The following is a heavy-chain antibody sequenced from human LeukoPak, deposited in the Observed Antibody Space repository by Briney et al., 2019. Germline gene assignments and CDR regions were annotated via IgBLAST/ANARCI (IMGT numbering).Heavy chain of an antibody. CDR1: GDSISSDIW. J-gene: IGHJ4*02. D-gene: IGHD4-23*01. CDR2: IHHSGGI. Sequence: SETLSLTCAVSGDSISSDIWWNWVRQPPGKGLEWIGEIHHSGGINYNPSLKSRVTISVDTSKNQFSLKLSSVTAADTAVYYCADYSYYGGLDYWGQGTLVTVSS. V-gene: IGHV4-4*02. CDR3: ADYSYYGGLDY.